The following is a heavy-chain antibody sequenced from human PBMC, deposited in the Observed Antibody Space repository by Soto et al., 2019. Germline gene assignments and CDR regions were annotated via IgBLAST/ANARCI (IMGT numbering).Heavy chain of an antibody. CDR2: ISSDGSNT. Sequence: QVQLVESGGGVVQSGRSLRLSCAASGFIFSNYAMHWVRQAPGKGLEWVAIISSDGSNTYYAGYVRGRFTISRDNSENTLYLQMNSLRPEDTAVYYCARDGSPDVRNPRTYFDYWGQGTRVTVSS. V-gene: IGHV3-30-3*01. J-gene: IGHJ4*02. CDR3: ARDGSPDVRNPRTYFDY. CDR1: GFIFSNYA.